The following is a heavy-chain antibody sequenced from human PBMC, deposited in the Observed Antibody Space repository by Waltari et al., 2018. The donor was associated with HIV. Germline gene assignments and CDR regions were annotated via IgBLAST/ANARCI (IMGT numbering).Heavy chain of an antibody. CDR3: ARDLSSSGWYFGY. J-gene: IGHJ4*02. Sequence: EVQLVESGGGLVQPGGSLRLSCAASGFTFSSYWMSWVRQAPGKGLEWVANIKQDGSGKYYVDSVKGRFTISRDNAKNSLYLQMNSLRAEDTAVYYCARDLSSSGWYFGYWGQGTLVTVSS. D-gene: IGHD6-19*01. CDR2: IKQDGSGK. V-gene: IGHV3-7*04. CDR1: GFTFSSYW.